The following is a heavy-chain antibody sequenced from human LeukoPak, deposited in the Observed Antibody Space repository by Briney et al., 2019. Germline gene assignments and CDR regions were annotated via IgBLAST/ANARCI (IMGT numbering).Heavy chain of an antibody. CDR2: MNPNSGNT. CDR1: GYTFTSYD. D-gene: IGHD6-13*01. J-gene: IGHJ4*02. V-gene: IGHV1-8*01. CDR3: ARGHSSSWYGDYFDY. Sequence: GASVKVSCKASGYTFTSYDINWVRQAPGQGLEWMGWMNPNSGNTGYAQKFQGRVTMTRNTSISTAYMELSSLRSEDTAVYYCARGHSSSWYGDYFDYWGQGTLVTVSS.